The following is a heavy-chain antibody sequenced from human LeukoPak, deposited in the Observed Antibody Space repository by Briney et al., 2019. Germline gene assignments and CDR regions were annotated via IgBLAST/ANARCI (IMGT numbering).Heavy chain of an antibody. CDR2: IYYSGST. CDR1: GGSISSYY. V-gene: IGHV4-59*01. J-gene: IGHJ3*02. Sequence: SETLSLTCTISGGSISSYYWSWIRQPPGKGLEWIGYIYYSGSTNYNPSLKSRVTISVDTSKNQFSLKLSSVTAADTAVYYCARGGGCGGDCDAFDIWGQGTMVTVSS. D-gene: IGHD2-21*02. CDR3: ARGGGCGGDCDAFDI.